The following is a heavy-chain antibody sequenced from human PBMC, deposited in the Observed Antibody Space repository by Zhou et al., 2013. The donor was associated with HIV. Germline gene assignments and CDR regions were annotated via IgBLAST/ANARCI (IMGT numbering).Heavy chain of an antibody. D-gene: IGHD3-16*01. CDR1: GGTFTKYA. J-gene: IGHJ3*01. CDR2: ITPFFGTT. V-gene: IGHV1-69*05. Sequence: QVQLVQSGAEVKQPGSSVKVSCKASGGTFTKYAITWVRQAPGHGLEWMGVITPFFGTTKYSQRFQGRLTMTTDESTTTAYMELSSLTSDDTAVYFCARGRGHRSGYYDGWGQGTMVTVSS. CDR3: ARGRGHRSGYYDG.